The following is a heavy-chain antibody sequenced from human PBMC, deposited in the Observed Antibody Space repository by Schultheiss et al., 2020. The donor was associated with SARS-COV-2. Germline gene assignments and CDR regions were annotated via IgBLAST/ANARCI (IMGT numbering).Heavy chain of an antibody. V-gene: IGHV3-9*01. J-gene: IGHJ4*02. CDR3: ANSDYNFDY. D-gene: IGHD4-11*01. CDR2: IVWNSGSI. Sequence: SLKISCAASGFSFDDYAMHWVRKAPGKGLEWVSGIVWNSGSIGYADSVKGRFTISRDNAKNSLYLQMNSLRAEDTAVYYCANSDYNFDYWGQGTLVTVSS. CDR1: GFSFDDYA.